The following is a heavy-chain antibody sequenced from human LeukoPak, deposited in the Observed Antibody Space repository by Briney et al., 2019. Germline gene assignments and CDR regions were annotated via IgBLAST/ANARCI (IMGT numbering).Heavy chain of an antibody. Sequence: PGGSLRHSCAASGFTFRGSVMHGVRQASGKGLEWVGRIRTKPNNYATSYAASVRGRFSISRDDSKNTAYLQMDSLKTEDTAVYYCTSDTRGHFDFWGQGSLVTVSS. CDR2: IRTKPNNYAT. CDR3: TSDTRGHFDF. J-gene: IGHJ4*02. CDR1: GFTFRGSV. D-gene: IGHD2-2*01. V-gene: IGHV3-73*01.